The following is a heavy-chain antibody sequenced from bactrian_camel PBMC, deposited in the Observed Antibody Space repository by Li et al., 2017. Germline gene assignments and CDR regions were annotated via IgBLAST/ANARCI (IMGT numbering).Heavy chain of an antibody. Sequence: DVQLVESGGGVVQPGGSLTLSCVASTFLLRGYAMSWVRRAPGKDLEWVASISPDGSSTDYSVSVKGRFNISHDNDKKTVYLQMNSLKPEDTAMYYCALDRLRCLTSTPFSFQDYKHWGQGTQVTVS. V-gene: IGHV3S31*01. CDR3: ALDRLRCLTSTPFSFQDYKH. D-gene: IGHD2*01. CDR2: ISPDGSST. CDR1: TFLLRGYA. J-gene: IGHJ4*01.